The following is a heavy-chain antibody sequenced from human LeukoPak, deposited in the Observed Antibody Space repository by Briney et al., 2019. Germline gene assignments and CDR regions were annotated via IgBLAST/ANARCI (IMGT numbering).Heavy chain of an antibody. CDR1: GFTFSSYS. CDR3: TKPLPGLRRGAFDI. Sequence: PGGSLRLSCAASGFTFSSYSMNWVRQAPGKGLEWVSYISSSSNSIYYADSVKGRFTISRDNAENSLYLQMNSLRVEDTALYYCTKPLPGLRRGAFDIWGQGTMVSVSS. J-gene: IGHJ3*02. D-gene: IGHD3-16*01. CDR2: ISSSSNSI. V-gene: IGHV3-48*04.